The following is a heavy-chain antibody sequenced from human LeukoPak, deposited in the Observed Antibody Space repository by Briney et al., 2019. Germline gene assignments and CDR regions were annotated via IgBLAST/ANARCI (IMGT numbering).Heavy chain of an antibody. J-gene: IGHJ4*02. CDR3: ARSPLNRGYFDY. Sequence: PSETLSLTCTVSGGSISSYYWSWIRQPPGKGLEWIGYIYTSGSTNYNPSLKSRVTISVDTSKNQFSLKLSSVTAADTAVYYCARSPLNRGYFDYWGQGTLVTVSS. V-gene: IGHV4-4*09. CDR2: IYTSGST. D-gene: IGHD3-10*01. CDR1: GGSISSYY.